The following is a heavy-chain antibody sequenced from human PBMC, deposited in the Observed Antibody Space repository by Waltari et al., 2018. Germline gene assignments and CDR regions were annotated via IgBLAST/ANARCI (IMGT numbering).Heavy chain of an antibody. CDR2: INPNSGGT. Sequence: QVQLVQSGAEVKKPGASVKVSCKASGYTFTGYYMHWVRQAPGQGLEWMGWINPNSGGTNYAQKLQGWVTMTRDTSISTAYMELSRLRSDDTAVYYCARVGYGSGSYYLDAFDIWGQGTMVTVSS. V-gene: IGHV1-2*04. CDR3: ARVGYGSGSYYLDAFDI. J-gene: IGHJ3*02. CDR1: GYTFTGYY. D-gene: IGHD3-10*01.